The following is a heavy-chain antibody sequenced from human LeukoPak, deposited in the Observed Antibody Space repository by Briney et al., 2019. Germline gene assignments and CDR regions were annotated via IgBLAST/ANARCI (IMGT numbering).Heavy chain of an antibody. D-gene: IGHD6-13*01. V-gene: IGHV3-48*03. Sequence: GGSLRLSCAASGFTFSSHEMNWVRQAPGKGLEWVSYISTSGSTIYYADSVKGRFTISRDNAKNSLYLQMNSLRAEDTAVYYCARDPSSWYYYYMDVWGKGTTVTVSS. CDR2: ISTSGSTI. CDR1: GFTFSSHE. J-gene: IGHJ6*03. CDR3: ARDPSSWYYYYMDV.